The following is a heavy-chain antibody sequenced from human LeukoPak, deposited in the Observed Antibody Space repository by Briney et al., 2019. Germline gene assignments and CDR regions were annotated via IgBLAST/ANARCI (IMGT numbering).Heavy chain of an antibody. CDR3: AADILTGYPEDYFDY. V-gene: IGHV3-53*01. CDR2: IYSGGST. CDR1: GFTFSNYA. D-gene: IGHD3-9*01. Sequence: PGGSLRLSCAAFGFTFSNYAMSWVRQAPGRGLGWVSVIYSGGSTYYADSVKGRFTISRDNSKNTLYLQMNSLRAEDTAVYYCAADILTGYPEDYFDYWGQGTLVTVSS. J-gene: IGHJ4*02.